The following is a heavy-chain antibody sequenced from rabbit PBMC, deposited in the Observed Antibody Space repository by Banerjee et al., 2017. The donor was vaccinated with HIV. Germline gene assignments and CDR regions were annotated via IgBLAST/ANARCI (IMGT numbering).Heavy chain of an antibody. CDR3: VSWYSSGWGAYFNL. J-gene: IGHJ4*01. CDR1: GFDFSSYG. CDR2: IDPVFGST. D-gene: IGHD4-1*01. V-gene: IGHV1S47*01. Sequence: QEQLVESGGGLVQPGGSLKLSCKASGFDFSSYGVSWVRQAPGKGLEWIGYIDPVFGSTYYASWVNGRFTISSHNAQNTLYLQLNSLTAADTATYFCVSWYSSGWGAYFNLWGPGTLVTVS.